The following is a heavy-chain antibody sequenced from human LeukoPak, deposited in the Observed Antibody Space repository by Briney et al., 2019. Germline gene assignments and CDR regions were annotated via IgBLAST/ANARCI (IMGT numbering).Heavy chain of an antibody. J-gene: IGHJ4*02. D-gene: IGHD4-11*01. V-gene: IGHV1-46*01. CDR1: GYTFTSYY. Sequence: ASVKVSFKVSGYTFTSYYMHWVRQAPGQGLEWMGIINPSGGSTSYAQKFQGRVTMTRDTSTSTVYMELSSLRSEDTAVYYCARWMATVTTPDYWGQGTLVTVSS. CDR3: ARWMATVTTPDY. CDR2: INPSGGST.